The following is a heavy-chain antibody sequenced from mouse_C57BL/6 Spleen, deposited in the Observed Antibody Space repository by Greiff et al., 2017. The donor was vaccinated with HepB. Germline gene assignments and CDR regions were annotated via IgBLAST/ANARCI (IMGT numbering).Heavy chain of an antibody. J-gene: IGHJ2*01. V-gene: IGHV5-16*01. CDR2: INYDGSST. Sequence: DVKLVESEGGLVQPGSSMKLSCTASGFTFSDYYMAWVRQVPEKGLEWVANINYDGSSTYYLDSLKSRFIISRDNAKNILYLQMSSLKSEDTATYYCARANYDYGFDYWGQGTTLTVSS. D-gene: IGHD2-4*01. CDR3: ARANYDYGFDY. CDR1: GFTFSDYY.